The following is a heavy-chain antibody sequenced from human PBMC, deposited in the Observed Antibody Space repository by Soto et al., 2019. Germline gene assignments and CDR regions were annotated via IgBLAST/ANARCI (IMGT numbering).Heavy chain of an antibody. D-gene: IGHD3-3*01. CDR1: GYTFTGYY. CDR2: INPNSGGT. J-gene: IGHJ6*02. CDR3: ARETISILFAYGMDV. Sequence: ASMEVSCQASGYTFTGYYIHWVRQAPGQGLEWMGWINPNSGGTNYAQKFQGRVTMTRDTSISTAYMELSRLRSDDTAVYYCARETISILFAYGMDVWGQGTTVTVSS. V-gene: IGHV1-2*02.